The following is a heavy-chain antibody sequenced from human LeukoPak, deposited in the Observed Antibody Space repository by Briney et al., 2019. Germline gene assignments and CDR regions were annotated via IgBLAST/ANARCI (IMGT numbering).Heavy chain of an antibody. J-gene: IGHJ3*02. Sequence: GGSLRLSCAASGFTFSSYWMTWVRQAPGKGLEWVANIKQDGSEKYYVDSVKGRFTISRDNAKNSLYPQMNSLRAEDTAVYYCAREEMATISDAFDIWGQGTMVTVSS. CDR3: AREEMATISDAFDI. CDR2: IKQDGSEK. CDR1: GFTFSSYW. V-gene: IGHV3-7*04. D-gene: IGHD5-24*01.